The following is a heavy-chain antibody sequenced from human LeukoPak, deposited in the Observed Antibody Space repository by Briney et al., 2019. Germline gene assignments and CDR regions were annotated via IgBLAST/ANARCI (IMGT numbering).Heavy chain of an antibody. D-gene: IGHD1-26*01. CDR1: GYTLTELS. J-gene: IGHJ3*02. CDR2: FDPEDGET. Sequence: ASVKVSCKVSGYTLTELSMHWVRQAPGKGLEWMGGFDPEDGETIYAQKFQGRVTMTEDTSTDTAYMELSSLRSEDTAVYYGATVDGIVGATDGHDAFDIWGQGTMVTVSS. V-gene: IGHV1-24*01. CDR3: ATVDGIVGATDGHDAFDI.